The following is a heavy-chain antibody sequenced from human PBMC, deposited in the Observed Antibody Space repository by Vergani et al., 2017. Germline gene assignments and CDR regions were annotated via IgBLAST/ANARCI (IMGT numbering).Heavy chain of an antibody. J-gene: IGHJ6*02. CDR1: GYSISSGYY. D-gene: IGHD2-2*01. Sequence: QVQLQESGPGLVKPSQTLSLTCAVSGYSISSGYYWGWIRQPPGKGLEWIGSIYHSGSTYYNPSLKSRVNISVDTSKNQFSLKLSSVTAADTAVYYCARGGDIVVVPAAMMYGMDVWGQGTTVTVSS. CDR3: ARGGDIVVVPAAMMYGMDV. CDR2: IYHSGST. V-gene: IGHV4-38-2*01.